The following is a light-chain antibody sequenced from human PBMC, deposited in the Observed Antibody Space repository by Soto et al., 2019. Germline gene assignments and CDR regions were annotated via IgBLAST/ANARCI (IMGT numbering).Light chain of an antibody. Sequence: QSALTQPASVSGSPGQSITISCTGTSSDVGGYNYVSWYQQHPGKAPKLMISEVSNRPSGVSNHFSGSKSSNTASLTISGLQAEDEADYYCSSYTSSTSVIFGGGTKLTVL. CDR3: SSYTSSTSVI. CDR2: EVS. J-gene: IGLJ2*01. CDR1: SSDVGGYNY. V-gene: IGLV2-14*01.